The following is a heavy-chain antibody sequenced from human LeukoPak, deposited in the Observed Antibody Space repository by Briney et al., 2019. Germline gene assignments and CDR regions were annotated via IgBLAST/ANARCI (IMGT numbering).Heavy chain of an antibody. CDR2: IKQDGSEK. CDR3: AREGAHDAFDI. Sequence: PGGSLRLSCAASGFTFSSYWMSWVRRAPGKGLEWVANIKQDGSEKYYVDSVKGRFTISRDNAKKSLYLQMNSLRAEDTAVYYCAREGAHDAFDIWGQGTTVTVSS. CDR1: GFTFSSYW. J-gene: IGHJ3*02. D-gene: IGHD4/OR15-4a*01. V-gene: IGHV3-7*04.